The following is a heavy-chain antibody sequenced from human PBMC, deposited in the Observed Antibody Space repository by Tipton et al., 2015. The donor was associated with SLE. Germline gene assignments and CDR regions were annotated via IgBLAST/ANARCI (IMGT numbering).Heavy chain of an antibody. CDR3: ARLKGRLELPGYHYYMDV. CDR2: IYTSGNT. V-gene: IGHV4-61*09. D-gene: IGHD1-7*01. CDR1: GGSISSGSYY. Sequence: LSCTVSGGSISSGSYYWSWVRQPAGKGLEWIGHIYTSGNTNYNPSLKSRVTISVDTSKNQFSLKLRSVTAADTAVYYCARLKGRLELPGYHYYMDVWGKGTTVTVSS. J-gene: IGHJ6*03.